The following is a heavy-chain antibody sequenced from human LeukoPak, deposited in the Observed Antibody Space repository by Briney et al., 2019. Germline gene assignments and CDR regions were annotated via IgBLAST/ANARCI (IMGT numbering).Heavy chain of an antibody. D-gene: IGHD1-26*01. CDR2: ISSSGSTI. Sequence: GGSLRLSCAVSGFTFSSYTINWVRQAPGKGLEWVSYISSSGSTIYYADSVKGRFTISRDNAKNSLYLQMNSLRAEDTALYYCARNSGSRWVDDAFDIWGQGTMVTVSS. CDR3: ARNSGSRWVDDAFDI. V-gene: IGHV3-48*04. J-gene: IGHJ3*02. CDR1: GFTFSSYT.